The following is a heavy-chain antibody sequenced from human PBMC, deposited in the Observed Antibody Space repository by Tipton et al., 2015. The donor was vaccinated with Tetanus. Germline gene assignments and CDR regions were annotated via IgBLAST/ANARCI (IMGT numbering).Heavy chain of an antibody. CDR3: ATMTPVDWYFDL. J-gene: IGHJ2*01. Sequence: TLSLTCSVSGGSMGTNHWVWIRQAPGKRLESIGYIYSTGATKYNPSLESRVRISIDTSKNQLSLKLTSVTAADTAVYYCATMTPVDWYFDLWGRGTLVTVSS. CDR1: GGSMGTNH. D-gene: IGHD4-23*01. CDR2: IYSTGAT. V-gene: IGHV4-59*01.